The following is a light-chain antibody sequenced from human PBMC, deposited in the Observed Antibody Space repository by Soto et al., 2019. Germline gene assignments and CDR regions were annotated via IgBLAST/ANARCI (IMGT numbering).Light chain of an antibody. CDR2: EVS. CDR3: SSYTTSSTVV. V-gene: IGLV2-14*03. CDR1: SSDVGGYNF. Sequence: ALTQPASVFGSPGQSITISCTGTSSDVGGYNFVSWYQQYPGKAPKLMIYEVSNRPSGVSNRFSGSKSGNTASLTISGLQPEDEADYYCSSYTTSSTVVFGTGTKVTVL. J-gene: IGLJ1*01.